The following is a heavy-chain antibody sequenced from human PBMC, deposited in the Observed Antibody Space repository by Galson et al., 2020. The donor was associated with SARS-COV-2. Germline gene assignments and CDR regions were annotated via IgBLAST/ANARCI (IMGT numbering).Heavy chain of an antibody. J-gene: IGHJ3*02. CDR1: GGSFSGYY. CDR2: INHSGST. Sequence: SQTLSLTCAVYGGSFSGYYWSWIRQPPGKGLEWIGEINHSGSTNYNPSLKSRVTISVDTSKNQFSLKLSSVTAADTAVYYCASRSYEDAFDIWGQGTMVTVSS. CDR3: ASRSYEDAFDI. D-gene: IGHD2-21*01. V-gene: IGHV4-34*01.